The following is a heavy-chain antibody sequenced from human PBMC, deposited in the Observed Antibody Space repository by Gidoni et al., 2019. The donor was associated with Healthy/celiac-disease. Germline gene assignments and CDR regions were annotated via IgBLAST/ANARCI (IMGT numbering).Heavy chain of an antibody. CDR1: GFTFSSDA. CDR2: RSYDGSNK. CDR3: ARGSEWELLQPDY. Sequence: QVQLVESGGGVVQPGRSLRLSCAASGFTFSSDAMHWVRQAPGKGLEWVAFRSYDGSNKYYADSVKGRFTISRDNSKNTLYLQMNSLRAEDTAVYYCARGSEWELLQPDYWGQGTLVTVSS. J-gene: IGHJ4*02. V-gene: IGHV3-30*04. D-gene: IGHD1-26*01.